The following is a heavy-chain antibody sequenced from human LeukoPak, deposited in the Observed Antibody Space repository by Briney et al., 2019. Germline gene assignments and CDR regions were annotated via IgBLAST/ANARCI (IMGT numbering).Heavy chain of an antibody. J-gene: IGHJ4*02. D-gene: IGHD3-22*01. CDR3: AKRGVVIRVILVGFHKEANYFDS. V-gene: IGHV3-23*01. CDR2: ISGSGETT. CDR1: GFTFRNHA. Sequence: GGSLRLSCAASGFTFRNHAMNWVRQAPGKGLEWVSVISGSGETTYYADSVKGRFTISRDNSQNTLYLQMNSLRAEDTAVYFCAKRGVVIRVILVGFHKEANYFDSWGQGALVTVSS.